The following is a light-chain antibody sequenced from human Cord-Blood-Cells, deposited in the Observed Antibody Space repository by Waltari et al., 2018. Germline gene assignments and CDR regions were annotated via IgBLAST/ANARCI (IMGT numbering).Light chain of an antibody. V-gene: IGKV3-20*01. Sequence: EIVLTQYSGTLSSSLGERATLSCRASQSVSSSSLAWYQPKPGQAPRLLIYGASSRATGIPDRFSGSGSGTDFTLTISRLGPEDFAVYYCQQYGSSWTFGQGTKVEIK. J-gene: IGKJ1*01. CDR3: QQYGSSWT. CDR1: QSVSSSS. CDR2: GAS.